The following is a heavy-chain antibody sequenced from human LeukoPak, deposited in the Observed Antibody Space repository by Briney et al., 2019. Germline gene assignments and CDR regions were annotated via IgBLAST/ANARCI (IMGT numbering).Heavy chain of an antibody. Sequence: GGSLRLSCAASGFTFSSYGMHWVRQAPGKGLEWVAFIRYDGSNKYYADSVKGRFTISRDNSKNTLYLQMNSLRAEDTAVYYCAKDGRYCSSTSCHVGFDPWGQGTLVTVSS. D-gene: IGHD2-2*01. CDR1: GFTFSSYG. CDR2: IRYDGSNK. CDR3: AKDGRYCSSTSCHVGFDP. V-gene: IGHV3-30*02. J-gene: IGHJ5*02.